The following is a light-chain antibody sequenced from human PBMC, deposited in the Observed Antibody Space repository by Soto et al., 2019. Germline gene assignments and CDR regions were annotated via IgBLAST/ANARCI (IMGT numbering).Light chain of an antibody. Sequence: QSVLTQPPSASGTPGQRVTISCSGSSSNIGRNTVNWYQQLPGTAPKLLIYNNNQRPSGVPDRFSASKSATSASLAISGLQSEDEADYYGTAWDDSLDGYLFGTGTKLTVL. V-gene: IGLV1-44*01. CDR3: TAWDDSLDGYL. J-gene: IGLJ1*01. CDR2: NNN. CDR1: SSNIGRNT.